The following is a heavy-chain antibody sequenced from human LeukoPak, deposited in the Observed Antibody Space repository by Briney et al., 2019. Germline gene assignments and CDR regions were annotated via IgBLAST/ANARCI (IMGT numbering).Heavy chain of an antibody. Sequence: GESLQISCKGSGYSFTSYWIGWVRQVPGKGLEWMGIIYPGDSDTRYSPSFQGQVTISADKSISTAYLQWSSLKASDTAMYYCARQGYTMLRGVIWGANWFDPLRQGTLVTVSS. V-gene: IGHV5-51*01. CDR2: IYPGDSDT. D-gene: IGHD3-10*01. CDR1: GYSFTSYW. J-gene: IGHJ5*02. CDR3: ARQGYTMLRGVIWGANWFDP.